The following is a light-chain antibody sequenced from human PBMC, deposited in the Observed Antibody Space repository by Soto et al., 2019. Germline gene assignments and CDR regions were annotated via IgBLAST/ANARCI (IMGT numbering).Light chain of an antibody. Sequence: QSVLTQPPSASGTPGQRVTISCSGSSSNIGSNTVNWYQQLPGTAPKLLIYSNNQRPSGVPDRFSGSKSGTSASLAISGLQSEDEADYYCAACDYSLNGAVFGGGTQLTVL. CDR2: SNN. CDR3: AACDYSLNGAV. V-gene: IGLV1-44*01. J-gene: IGLJ7*01. CDR1: SSNIGSNT.